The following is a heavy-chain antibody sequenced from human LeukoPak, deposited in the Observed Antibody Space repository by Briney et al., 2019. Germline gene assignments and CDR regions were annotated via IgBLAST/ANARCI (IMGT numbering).Heavy chain of an antibody. J-gene: IGHJ4*02. V-gene: IGHV3-23*01. CDR3: AKAYTSYFDS. Sequence: PGGSLRLSCAASGFTFSSHAMSWVRQAPGKGLEWVPGISSSGGSTYYSDSVKGRFTISRDNSKNTLHLQMNSLRAEDTAVYYCAKAYTSYFDSWGQGTLVTVSS. CDR2: ISSSGGST. D-gene: IGHD1-1*01. CDR1: GFTFSSHA.